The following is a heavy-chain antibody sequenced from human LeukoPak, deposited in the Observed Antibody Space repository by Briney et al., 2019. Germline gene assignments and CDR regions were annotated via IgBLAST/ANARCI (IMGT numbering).Heavy chain of an antibody. D-gene: IGHD5-18*01. CDR2: IYYSGST. J-gene: IGHJ4*02. Sequence: SETLSLTCTVSGGSISSGDYYWSWIRQPPGKGLEWIGYIYYSGSTYYNPSLKSRVTISVDTSKNQFSLKLSSVTAADTAVYYCARGKYSYGTYYFDYWGQGTLVTVSS. V-gene: IGHV4-30-4*01. CDR3: ARGKYSYGTYYFDY. CDR1: GGSISSGDYY.